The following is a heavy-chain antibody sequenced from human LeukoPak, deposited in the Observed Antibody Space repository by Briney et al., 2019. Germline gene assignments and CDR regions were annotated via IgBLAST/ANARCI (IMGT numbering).Heavy chain of an antibody. Sequence: SETLSLTCSVSGGSISSTTYYWGWIRQPPGKGLEWIGSMSFIGSTYYNPSLKSRVTISVHMSKNHFSLKLSSVTAADTAVYYCARHRRHYDILTGYYAGHFDIWGQGTLVTVSS. D-gene: IGHD3-9*01. CDR1: GGSISSTTYY. CDR2: MSFIGST. J-gene: IGHJ4*02. V-gene: IGHV4-39*01. CDR3: ARHRRHYDILTGYYAGHFDI.